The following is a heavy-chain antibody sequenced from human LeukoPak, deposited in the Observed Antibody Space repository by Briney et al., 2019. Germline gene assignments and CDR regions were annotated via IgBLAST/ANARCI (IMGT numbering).Heavy chain of an antibody. D-gene: IGHD1-14*01. CDR3: AKDTTPPKAGFDP. V-gene: IGHV3-30*02. Sequence: GGSLRLSCAASGFTFSSYGMHWVRQAPGKGLQGVAFIRYDGSNKYYADSVKGRFTISRDNSKNTLYLQMNSLRAEDTAVYYCAKDTTPPKAGFDPWGQGTLVTVSS. CDR1: GFTFSSYG. CDR2: IRYDGSNK. J-gene: IGHJ5*02.